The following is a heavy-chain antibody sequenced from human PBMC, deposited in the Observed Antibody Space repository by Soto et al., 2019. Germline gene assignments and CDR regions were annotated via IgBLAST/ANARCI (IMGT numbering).Heavy chain of an antibody. Sequence: SETLSLTCSVSGASITFGGYSWSWIRQTPGKGLEWIGYINHLETTFYNPSFESRLTLSIDRAKNQFSLKLHSMSAADRAVYFCARGGGSDSFDYWGQGILVTVSS. V-gene: IGHV4-30-2*01. CDR2: INHLETT. J-gene: IGHJ4*02. CDR1: GASITFGGYS. D-gene: IGHD1-26*01. CDR3: ARGGGSDSFDY.